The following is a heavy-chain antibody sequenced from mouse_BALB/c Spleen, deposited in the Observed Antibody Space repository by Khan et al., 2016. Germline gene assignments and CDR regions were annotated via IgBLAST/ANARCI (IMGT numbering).Heavy chain of an antibody. CDR2: IYPGDGDT. J-gene: IGHJ3*01. V-gene: IGHV1-87*01. Sequence: QVQLKQSGAELARPGASVRLSCKASGYTSANYWMQWVKQRPGQGLEWIGAIYPGDGDTRYSQKFKDKATLTADKSSSSAYMTLRSVASEDSAVYYCADALFVYWGQGTLVTVSA. CDR3: ADALFVY. CDR1: GYTSANYW.